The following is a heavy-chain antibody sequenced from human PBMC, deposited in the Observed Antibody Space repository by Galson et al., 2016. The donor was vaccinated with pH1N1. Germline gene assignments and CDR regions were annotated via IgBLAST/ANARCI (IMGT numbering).Heavy chain of an antibody. CDR2: ISGYTGNT. Sequence: SVKVSCKASGGIFRSYAINWVRQAPGQGLEWMGWISGYTGNTNYAQGFQGSVTMTADTSTGTAYMELKSLTPDDTAVYYCARDEAHDSWSPLGDYYYMDVWGKGTTVTVSS. CDR3: ARDEAHDSWSPLGDYYYMDV. D-gene: IGHD3-3*01. CDR1: GGIFRSYA. J-gene: IGHJ6*03. V-gene: IGHV1-18*01.